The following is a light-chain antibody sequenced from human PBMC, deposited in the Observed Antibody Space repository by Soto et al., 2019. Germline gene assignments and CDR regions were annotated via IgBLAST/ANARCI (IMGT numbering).Light chain of an antibody. V-gene: IGKV1-5*01. CDR3: QQYNKYSIT. CDR1: QSISSW. J-gene: IGKJ5*01. Sequence: DIQMTQSPSTLSAYVGDRVAITCRASQSISSWLAWYQQKPGKAPKLLIYDASRLESGVPSRFSGSGSGTEFTLTISSLQTDDFATYYCQQYNKYSITFGQGTRLEI. CDR2: DAS.